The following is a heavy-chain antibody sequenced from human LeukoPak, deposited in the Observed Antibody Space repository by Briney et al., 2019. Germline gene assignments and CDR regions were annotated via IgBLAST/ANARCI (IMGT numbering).Heavy chain of an antibody. CDR2: ISTNNGKT. V-gene: IGHV1-18*01. CDR1: GYTFTSYG. J-gene: IGHJ4*02. Sequence: ASVKVSCKASGYTFTSYGISWVRQAPGQGLEWMGWISTNNGKTNYAQRLQGRVTITTDTSTSTSYMELRTLTSDDTAIYYCAISGDGYNLAAFDYWGQGTLVTVSS. D-gene: IGHD5-24*01. CDR3: AISGDGYNLAAFDY.